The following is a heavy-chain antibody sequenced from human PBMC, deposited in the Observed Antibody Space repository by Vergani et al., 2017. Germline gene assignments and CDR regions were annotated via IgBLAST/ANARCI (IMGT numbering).Heavy chain of an antibody. CDR1: GYTFTSYG. CDR2: ISAYNGNT. V-gene: IGHV1-18*04. CDR3: ARDPDIVVVPAAPYYYYYYGMDV. J-gene: IGHJ6*02. Sequence: QVQLVQSGAEVKKPGASVKVSCKASGYTFTSYGISWVRQAPGQGLEWMGWISAYNGNTNYEQKLQGRVTMTTATSTSTAYMELRSLRSDDTAVYYCARDPDIVVVPAAPYYYYYYGMDVWGQATTVTVSS. D-gene: IGHD2-2*01.